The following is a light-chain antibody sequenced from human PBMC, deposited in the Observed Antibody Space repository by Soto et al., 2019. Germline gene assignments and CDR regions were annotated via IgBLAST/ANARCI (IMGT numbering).Light chain of an antibody. CDR1: SSNIGNNY. Sequence: QSVLTQPPSVSAAPGQKVTISFSGSSSNIGNNYVSWYQQLPGRAPKLLFYDNNKRPSGIPDRFSGSKSGTSATLGITGLQTGDEADYYCGTWDSSLSVNYVFGTGTKVTVL. CDR3: GTWDSSLSVNYV. V-gene: IGLV1-51*01. CDR2: DNN. J-gene: IGLJ1*01.